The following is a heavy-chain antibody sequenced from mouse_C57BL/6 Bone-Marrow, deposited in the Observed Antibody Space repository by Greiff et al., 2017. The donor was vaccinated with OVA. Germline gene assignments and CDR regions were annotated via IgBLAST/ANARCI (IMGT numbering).Heavy chain of an antibody. Sequence: VQLQQSGAELVRPGTSVKVSCKASGYSFTNYLIEWVKQRPGQGLEWIGVINPGSGGTNYNEKFKGKATLTADKSSSTAYMQLSSLTSEDSAVYYCARNLDRDYWGQGTTLTVSS. V-gene: IGHV1-54*01. CDR1: GYSFTNYL. J-gene: IGHJ2*01. CDR2: INPGSGGT. CDR3: ARNLDRDY.